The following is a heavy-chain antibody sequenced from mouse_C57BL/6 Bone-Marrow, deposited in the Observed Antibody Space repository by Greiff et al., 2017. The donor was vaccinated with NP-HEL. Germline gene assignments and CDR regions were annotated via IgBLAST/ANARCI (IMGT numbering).Heavy chain of an antibody. V-gene: IGHV1-26*01. CDR3: ASSYYYGSSYVAY. D-gene: IGHD1-1*01. CDR1: GYTFTDYY. Sequence: EVQLQQSGPELVKPGASVKISCKASGYTFTDYYMNWVKQSHGKSLEWIGDINPNNGGTSYNQKFKGKATLTVDKSSSTAYMELRSLTSEDSAVYYCASSYYYGSSYVAYWGQGTLVTVSA. J-gene: IGHJ3*01. CDR2: INPNNGGT.